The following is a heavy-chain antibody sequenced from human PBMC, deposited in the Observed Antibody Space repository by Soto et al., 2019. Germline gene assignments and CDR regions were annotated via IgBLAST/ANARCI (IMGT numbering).Heavy chain of an antibody. CDR2: LYYGRSA. CDR1: GDSISSYY. D-gene: IGHD3-22*01. CDR3: ALRSMAVVPEY. J-gene: IGHJ4*02. Sequence: QVQLQESGPGLVKPSETLSLTCAVSGDSISSYYCMWIRQPPGKGLESIGYLYYGRSANYNPSLKSRVTLSLDTSTNQCSLTLSTMTAADTAVYYCALRSMAVVPEYWGQGTLVTVSS. V-gene: IGHV4-59*01.